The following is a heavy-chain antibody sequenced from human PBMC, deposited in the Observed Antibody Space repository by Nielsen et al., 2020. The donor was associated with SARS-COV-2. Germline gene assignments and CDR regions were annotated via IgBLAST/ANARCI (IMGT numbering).Heavy chain of an antibody. CDR1: GFTFSSYG. CDR2: ISYDGSNK. V-gene: IGHV3-30*19. J-gene: IGHJ6*02. CDR3: AKEGGYGGVYAAYYYGMDV. Sequence: GESLKISCAASGFTFSSYGMHWVRQAPGKGLEWVAVISYDGSNKYYADSVKGRFTISRDNSKNTLYLQMNSLRAEDTAVYYCAKEGGYGGVYAAYYYGMDVWGQGTTVTVSS. D-gene: IGHD4-23*01.